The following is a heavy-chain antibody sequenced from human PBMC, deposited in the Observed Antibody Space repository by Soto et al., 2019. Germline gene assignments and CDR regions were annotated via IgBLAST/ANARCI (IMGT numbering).Heavy chain of an antibody. CDR2: ISYDGSNK. Sequence: QVPLVESGGGVVQPGRSLRLSCAASGFTFSSYAMHWVRQAPGKGLEWVAVISYDGSNKYYADSVKGRFTISRDNYKNTLYLQMNSLRAEDTAVYYCARDPLWGTAMVLWYFDLWGRGTLVTVSS. V-gene: IGHV3-30-3*01. CDR1: GFTFSSYA. J-gene: IGHJ2*01. CDR3: ARDPLWGTAMVLWYFDL. D-gene: IGHD5-18*01.